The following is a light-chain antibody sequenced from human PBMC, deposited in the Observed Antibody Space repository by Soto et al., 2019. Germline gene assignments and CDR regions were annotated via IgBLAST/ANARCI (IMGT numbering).Light chain of an antibody. J-gene: IGKJ1*01. CDR3: QQYVTTPPT. Sequence: EIVLTQSPGTLSLSPGERATLSCRASQSVSCNYLAWYQQKPGQAPRLLIYGASSRATGIPDRFSGSGSGPDFTLAISRLEPEDLAVFYCQQYVTTPPTFGQGTNVEVK. CDR1: QSVSCNY. V-gene: IGKV3-20*01. CDR2: GAS.